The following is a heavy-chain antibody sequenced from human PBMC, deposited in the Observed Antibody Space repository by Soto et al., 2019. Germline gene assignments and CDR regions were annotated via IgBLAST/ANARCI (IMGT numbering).Heavy chain of an antibody. CDR3: VRGDKGGFDL. CDR2: IHSDGSTT. J-gene: IGHJ3*01. V-gene: IGHV3-74*01. CDR1: GFTFNYYW. D-gene: IGHD2-21*02. Sequence: EVHLVESEGGLVQRGGSLRLSCAASGFTFNYYWMHWVRQAPGQGLVWVSHIHSDGSTTTYADSVKGRFTISRDNAKNTLYLQMNSLRAEDTDVYYCVRGDKGGFDLWGQGTTVTVSS.